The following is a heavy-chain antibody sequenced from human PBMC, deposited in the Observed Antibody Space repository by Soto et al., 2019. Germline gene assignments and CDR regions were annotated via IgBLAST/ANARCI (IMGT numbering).Heavy chain of an antibody. CDR1: GFAFSTYV. V-gene: IGHV3-23*01. CDR2: ISGSGGSS. D-gene: IGHD6-13*01. CDR3: AKVTKRAAAGRYEYYKYGMDV. Sequence: LRLSSAASGFAFSTYVMTWFRQAPAKGLEWGSVISGSGGSSYYADSVNGRFTISRDNSKNTLFLQMNGLRAEDTAVYYCAKVTKRAAAGRYEYYKYGMDVWGQGTTVTVSS. J-gene: IGHJ6*02.